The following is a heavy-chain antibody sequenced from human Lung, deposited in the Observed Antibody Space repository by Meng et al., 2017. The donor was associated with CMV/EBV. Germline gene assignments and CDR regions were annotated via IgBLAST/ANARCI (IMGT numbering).Heavy chain of an antibody. Sequence: QVQVGESRPALVNPPEPLPRTCSVSGDSITNHHWWAWGRQPPGKGLDWIGEIPHRGSSAYNPSLKSRVSMSIDKSKNQFSLKLTSVTAADTAVYHCLRRSGGSVWGQGTLVTVSS. CDR3: LRRSGGSV. J-gene: IGHJ1*01. V-gene: IGHV4-4*03. CDR2: IPHRGSS. CDR1: GDSITNHHW. D-gene: IGHD3-10*01.